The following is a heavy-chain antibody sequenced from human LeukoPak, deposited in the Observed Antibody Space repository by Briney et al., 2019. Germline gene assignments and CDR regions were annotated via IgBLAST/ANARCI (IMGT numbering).Heavy chain of an antibody. D-gene: IGHD3-16*01. CDR3: ARDSPRPRSSLGGGYFDY. Sequence: PGGSLRLSCAASGFTFSSYSMNWVRQAPGKGLEWVSSISSSSSYIYYADSVKGRFTISRDNAKNSLYLQMNSLRAEDTAVYYCARDSPRPRSSLGGGYFDYWGQGTLVTVSS. CDR1: GFTFSSYS. V-gene: IGHV3-21*01. J-gene: IGHJ4*02. CDR2: ISSSSSYI.